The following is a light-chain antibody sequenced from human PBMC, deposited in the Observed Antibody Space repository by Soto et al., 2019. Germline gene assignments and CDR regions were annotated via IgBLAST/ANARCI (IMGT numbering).Light chain of an antibody. J-gene: IGKJ5*01. Sequence: INGRGSPNIAMYVNWFQQKPGKAPKPLIYTTSSLQSGVPPRFSGSGSETDFTLTISRLQPEDSATYYCQQSFTTPYTFGQGTRLEIK. CDR1: PNIAMY. CDR2: TTS. CDR3: QQSFTTPYT. V-gene: IGKV1-39*01.